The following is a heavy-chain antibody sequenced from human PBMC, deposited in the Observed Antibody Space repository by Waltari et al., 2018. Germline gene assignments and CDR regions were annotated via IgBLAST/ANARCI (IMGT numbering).Heavy chain of an antibody. Sequence: QVQLWQSGPEVKKPGASVKVSCKNLGFRLSIYGICWVGKATGQGLEWMGWSSTVNAIRKYAQKCQDRVTMTADPSTNTAYMELKTLTSDDTAVYYCARDSGNDFWSGYYGMDVWGQGTTVTVSS. D-gene: IGHD3-3*01. J-gene: IGHJ6*02. CDR3: ARDSGNDFWSGYYGMDV. V-gene: IGHV1-18*01. CDR1: GFRLSIYG. CDR2: SSTVNAIR.